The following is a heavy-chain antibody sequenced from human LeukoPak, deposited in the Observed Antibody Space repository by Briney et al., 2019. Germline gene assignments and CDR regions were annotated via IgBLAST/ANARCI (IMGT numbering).Heavy chain of an antibody. CDR1: GFTFSSHW. V-gene: IGHV3-74*03. CDR3: AKATMFDY. J-gene: IGHJ4*02. Sequence: GGSLRLSCAASGFTFSSHWMHWVRQAPGKGLVWVSRINGDGSNTTYADSVKGRFTISRDNAKNSLYLQMNSLRAEDTAVYYCAKATMFDYWGQGTLVTVSS. D-gene: IGHD5-12*01. CDR2: INGDGSNT.